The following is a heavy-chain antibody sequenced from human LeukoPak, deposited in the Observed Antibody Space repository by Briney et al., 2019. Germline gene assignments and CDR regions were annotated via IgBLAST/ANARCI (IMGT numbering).Heavy chain of an antibody. CDR3: ARGGCSSTSCYAVLDAFDI. D-gene: IGHD2-2*01. Sequence: SETLSLTCAVYGGSFSGYYWSWIRQPPGKGRECIGEINHSGSTNYNPSLKSRVTISVDTSKNQFSLKLSSVTAADTAVYYCARGGCSSTSCYAVLDAFDIWGQGTMVTVSS. CDR1: GGSFSGYY. V-gene: IGHV4-34*01. J-gene: IGHJ3*02. CDR2: INHSGST.